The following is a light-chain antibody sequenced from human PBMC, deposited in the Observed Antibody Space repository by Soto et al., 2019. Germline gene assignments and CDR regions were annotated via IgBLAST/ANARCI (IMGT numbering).Light chain of an antibody. CDR1: SSDVGAYNY. CDR2: EVN. Sequence: QSALTQPASVSGSPGQSITISFTGTSSDVGAYNYVSWYQQHPVKAPKLIIYEVNNRPSGVSNRFSGSKSGNTASLTISGLQAEDEADYYCSSHTRSSTYVFGTGTKVTVL. CDR3: SSHTRSSTYV. J-gene: IGLJ1*01. V-gene: IGLV2-14*01.